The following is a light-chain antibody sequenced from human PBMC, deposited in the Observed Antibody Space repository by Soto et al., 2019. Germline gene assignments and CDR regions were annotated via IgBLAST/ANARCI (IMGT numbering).Light chain of an antibody. CDR1: QGISNY. V-gene: IGKV1-27*01. CDR2: AAS. CDR3: QKYDSAPCT. J-gene: IGKJ3*01. Sequence: DIQMTQSPSSLSVSGGDRVTITCRASQGISNYLAWYQQKPGKVPKLLIYAASTLQSGVPSRFSGSGSGTDFTLTINSLQPEDVATYYCQKYDSAPCTFGPGTKVDIK.